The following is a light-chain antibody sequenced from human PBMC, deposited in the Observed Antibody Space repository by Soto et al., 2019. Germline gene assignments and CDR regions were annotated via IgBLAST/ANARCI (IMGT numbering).Light chain of an antibody. J-gene: IGKJ1*01. V-gene: IGKV1-5*03. CDR2: KAS. CDR3: QQYNSYLWT. CDR1: QSISSW. Sequence: DIQMTQSPSTLSASVGDRVTIACRASQSISSWLAWYQQKPGKAPKLLIYKASSLESGVPSRFSGSGSGTEFTLTISSLQPDDFAAYYCQQYNSYLWTFGQGTQV.